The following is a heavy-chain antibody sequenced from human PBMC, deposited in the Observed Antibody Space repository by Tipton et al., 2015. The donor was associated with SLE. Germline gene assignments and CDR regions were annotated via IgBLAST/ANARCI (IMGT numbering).Heavy chain of an antibody. J-gene: IGHJ4*02. CDR1: GFTFSRHW. D-gene: IGHD2/OR15-2a*01. Sequence: SLRLSCAASGFTFSRHWMTWVRQAPGKGLEWVANINQDGSEKHYVDSVKDRLTISRDNAKNSLYLQMNSLRDEDTAVYYCARGKYYFDYWGQGALVTVSS. CDR2: INQDGSEK. V-gene: IGHV3-7*01. CDR3: ARGKYYFDY.